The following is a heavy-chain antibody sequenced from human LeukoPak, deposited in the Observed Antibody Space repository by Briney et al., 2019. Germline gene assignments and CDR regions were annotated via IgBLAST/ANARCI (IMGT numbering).Heavy chain of an antibody. V-gene: IGHV1-3*01. Sequence: ASVKVSCKASGYTFTSYAMHWVRQAPGQRLEWMGWINAGNGNTKYSQKFQGGVTITRDTSASTAYMELSSLRSEDTAVYYCARVGTIVGATNYDYWGQGTLVTVSS. CDR3: ARVGTIVGATNYDY. J-gene: IGHJ4*02. CDR2: INAGNGNT. D-gene: IGHD1-26*01. CDR1: GYTFTSYA.